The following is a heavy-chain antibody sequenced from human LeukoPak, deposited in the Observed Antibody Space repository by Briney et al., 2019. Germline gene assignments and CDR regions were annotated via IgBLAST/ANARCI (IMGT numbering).Heavy chain of an antibody. CDR3: AELGITMIGGV. J-gene: IGHJ6*04. Sequence: GGSLRLSCAASGFTLRRLWVSWVREARGRGLVGVSYISSSGSTIYYADSVKGRFTISRDNAKNSLYLQMNSLRAEDTAVYYCAELGITMIGGVWGKGTTVTISS. CDR2: ISSSGSTI. D-gene: IGHD3-10*02. CDR1: GFTLRRLW. V-gene: IGHV3-48*04.